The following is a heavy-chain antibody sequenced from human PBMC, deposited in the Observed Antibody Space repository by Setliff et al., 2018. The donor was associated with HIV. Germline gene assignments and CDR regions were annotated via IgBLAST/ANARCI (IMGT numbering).Heavy chain of an antibody. V-gene: IGHV1-69*13. Sequence: ASVKVSCKASGGAFSSYAINWVRQAPGQGLEWMGGIIPVFDTPNYAQKFQGRATITADESTSTSSMELSSLGSEDTAVYYCARVPNRGEYYYYYYYMDVWGKGTTVTVSS. D-gene: IGHD4-17*01. CDR3: ARVPNRGEYYYYYYYMDV. J-gene: IGHJ6*03. CDR2: IIPVFDTP. CDR1: GGAFSSYA.